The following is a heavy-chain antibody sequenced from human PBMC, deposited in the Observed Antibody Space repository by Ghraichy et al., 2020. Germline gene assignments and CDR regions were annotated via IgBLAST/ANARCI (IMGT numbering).Heavy chain of an antibody. Sequence: SETLSLTCTVSGGSISSYYWSWIRQPPGKGLEWIGYIYYSGSTNYNPSLKSRVTISVDTSKNQFSLKLRSVTAADTAVFYCARGPVVVAARQYFDYWGQGTLVTVYS. D-gene: IGHD2-15*01. CDR3: ARGPVVVAARQYFDY. V-gene: IGHV4-59*01. J-gene: IGHJ4*02. CDR1: GGSISSYY. CDR2: IYYSGST.